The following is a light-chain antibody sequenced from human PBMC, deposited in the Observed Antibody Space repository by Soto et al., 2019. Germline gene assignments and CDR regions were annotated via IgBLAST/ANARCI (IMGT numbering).Light chain of an antibody. CDR3: TSYTSSSTLVV. J-gene: IGLJ2*01. V-gene: IGLV2-14*01. CDR1: SSDVGGYNY. Sequence: QSALTQPASVSGSPGQSLTVSCTGTSSDVGGYNYVSWYQQHPGKAPKLMIYDVSNRPSGVSHRFSGSKSGTTASLTISGLPDEDAADYCCTSYTSSSTLVVFGGGTKVTVL. CDR2: DVS.